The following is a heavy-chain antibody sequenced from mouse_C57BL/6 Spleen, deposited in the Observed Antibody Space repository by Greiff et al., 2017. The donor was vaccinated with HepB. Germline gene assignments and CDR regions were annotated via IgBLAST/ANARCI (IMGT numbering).Heavy chain of an antibody. V-gene: IGHV14-3*01. CDR3: ARDHYGNYAWFAY. D-gene: IGHD2-1*01. J-gene: IGHJ3*01. Sequence: EVQLVESVAELVRPGASVKLSCTASGFNIKNTYMHWVKQRPEQGLEWIGRIDPANGNTKYAPKFQGKATITADTSSNTAYLQLSSLTSEDTAIYYCARDHYGNYAWFAYWGQGTLVTVSA. CDR1: GFNIKNTY. CDR2: IDPANGNT.